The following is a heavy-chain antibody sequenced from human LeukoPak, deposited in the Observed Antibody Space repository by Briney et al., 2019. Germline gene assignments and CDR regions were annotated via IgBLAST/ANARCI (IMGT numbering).Heavy chain of an antibody. CDR1: GDSVSSNSAA. D-gene: IGHD5-12*01. J-gene: IGHJ3*02. V-gene: IGHV6-1*01. Sequence: SQTLSLTCAISGDSVSSNSAAWNWIRQSPSRGLEWLGRTYYRSKWFNDYEVSVKSRININPDTSKNQFSLQLNSVTPDDTAMYYCVRDSGYGLDAFDIWVQGTMVTVSS. CDR2: TYYRSKWFN. CDR3: VRDSGYGLDAFDI.